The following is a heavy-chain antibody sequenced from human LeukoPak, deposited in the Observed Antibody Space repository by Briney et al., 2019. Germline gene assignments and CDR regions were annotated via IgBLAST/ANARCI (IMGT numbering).Heavy chain of an antibody. J-gene: IGHJ4*02. V-gene: IGHV3-23*01. Sequence: GGSLRLSCAASGFTFSSSAMSWVRQAPGKGLEWVSAISNNGGYTYYADSVQGRFTISRDNSKSTLCLQMNSLRAEDTAVYYCAKPLGYCSDGSCYLPHRGQGTLVTVS. CDR1: GFTFSSSA. CDR2: ISNNGGYT. D-gene: IGHD2-15*01. CDR3: AKPLGYCSDGSCYLPH.